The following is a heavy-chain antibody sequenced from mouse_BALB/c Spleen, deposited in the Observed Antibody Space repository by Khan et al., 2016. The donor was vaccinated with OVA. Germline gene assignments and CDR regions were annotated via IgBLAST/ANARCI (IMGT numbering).Heavy chain of an antibody. D-gene: IGHD2-10*01. J-gene: IGHJ4*01. CDR1: GYTFISFG. CDR3: ARLPYFSCTEDN. V-gene: IGHV9-3-1*01. Sequence: QIQLVQSGPELKKPGETVKISCKASGYTFISFGMNWVKQSPGKALKWMGWINTYTGAPTYADDFKGRFAFSLETSASTAYFQINNLINEDTATYYCARLPYFSCTEDNWGQGTSVTVSS. CDR2: INTYTGAP.